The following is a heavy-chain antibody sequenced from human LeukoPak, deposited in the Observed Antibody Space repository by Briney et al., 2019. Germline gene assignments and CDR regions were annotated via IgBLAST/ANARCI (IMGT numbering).Heavy chain of an antibody. D-gene: IGHD5-18*01. Sequence: GSLRLSCAASGFTFSSYAMHWVRQAPGKGLEWVAVISYDGSNKYCADSVKGRFTISRDNSKNTLYLQMNSLRAEDTAVYYCARDKYSYGFFDYWGQGTLVTVSS. CDR1: GFTFSSYA. V-gene: IGHV3-30-3*01. CDR3: ARDKYSYGFFDY. J-gene: IGHJ4*02. CDR2: ISYDGSNK.